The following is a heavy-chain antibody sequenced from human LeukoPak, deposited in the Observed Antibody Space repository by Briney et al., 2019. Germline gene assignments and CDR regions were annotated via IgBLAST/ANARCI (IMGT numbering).Heavy chain of an antibody. V-gene: IGHV1-18*01. CDR1: GYTFTSYG. Sequence: ASVKVSCKASGYTFTSYGISWVRQAPGQGLECMGWISAYNGNTNYAQKLQGRVTMTTDTSTSTAYMELRSLRSDDTAVYYCARVDYYDSSGYYSGYWGQGTLVTVSS. CDR3: ARVDYYDSSGYYSGY. J-gene: IGHJ4*02. CDR2: ISAYNGNT. D-gene: IGHD3-22*01.